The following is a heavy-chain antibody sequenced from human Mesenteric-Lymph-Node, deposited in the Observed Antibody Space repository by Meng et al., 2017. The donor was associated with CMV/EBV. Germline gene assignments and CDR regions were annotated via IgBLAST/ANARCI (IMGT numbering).Heavy chain of an antibody. V-gene: IGHV3-7*01. D-gene: IGHD3-3*01. CDR2: IMQDGSEK. Sequence: GGSLRLSCAASGFTFSAYWMTWVRQAPGKGLGWVANIMQDGSEKYYVDSVKGRFTISRDNAKNTLYLQMNSLRTEATAVDYCARVARLSTIPWFDSWGQGTLVTVSS. CDR1: GFTFSAYW. CDR3: ARVARLSTIPWFDS. J-gene: IGHJ5*01.